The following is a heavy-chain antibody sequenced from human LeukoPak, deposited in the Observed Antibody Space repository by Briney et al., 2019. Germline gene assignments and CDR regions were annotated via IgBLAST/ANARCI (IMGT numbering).Heavy chain of an antibody. CDR3: ARLSDSGYDSL. CDR2: INHSGST. CDR1: VGSFLGYY. Sequence: PSETLSLTCAVYVGSFLGYYWLGIGQPPGRGREWIGEINHSGSTHYNPSLKSRVTISVDTSKNQFSLKLSSVTAADTAVYYCARLSDSGYDSLWGQGTLVTVSS. V-gene: IGHV4-34*01. D-gene: IGHD5-12*01. J-gene: IGHJ4*02.